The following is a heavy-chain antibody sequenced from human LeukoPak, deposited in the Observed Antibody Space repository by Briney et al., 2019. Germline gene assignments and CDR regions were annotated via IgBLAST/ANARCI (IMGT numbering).Heavy chain of an antibody. CDR2: IIPIFGTA. V-gene: IGHV1-69*05. D-gene: IGHD3-3*01. J-gene: IGHJ5*02. CDR3: ARRVTIFGVAGEDWFDP. Sequence: ASVKVSCKASGGTFSSYAISWVRQAPGQGLEWMGGIIPIFGTANYAQKFQGRVTITTDESTSTAYMELSSLRSEDTAVYYCARRVTIFGVAGEDWFDPWGRGTLVTVSS. CDR1: GGTFSSYA.